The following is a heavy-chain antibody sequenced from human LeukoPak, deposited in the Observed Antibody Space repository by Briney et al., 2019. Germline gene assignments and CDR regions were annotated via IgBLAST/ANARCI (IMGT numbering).Heavy chain of an antibody. D-gene: IGHD3-22*01. CDR3: ARDSSGYWVDAFDI. CDR2: ISSSSSYI. V-gene: IGHV3-21*04. Sequence: PWGSLRLSCAASGFTFSSYSMNWVRQAPGKGLEWVSSISSSSSYIYYADSVKGRFTISRDNAKNSLYLQMNSLRAEDTAVYYCARDSSGYWVDAFDIWGQGTMVTVSS. J-gene: IGHJ3*02. CDR1: GFTFSSYS.